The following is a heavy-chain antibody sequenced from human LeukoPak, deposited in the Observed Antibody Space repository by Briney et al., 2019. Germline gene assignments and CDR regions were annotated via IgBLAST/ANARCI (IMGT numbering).Heavy chain of an antibody. CDR3: ARGGGGYSGYGGYYYYYMDV. V-gene: IGHV1-8*01. D-gene: IGHD5-12*01. CDR1: GYSFISYD. Sequence: GESLKISCKGSGYSFISYDINWVRQATGQGLEWMGWMNPNSGDTGYAQKFQGRITMTRNTPISTAYMELSSLRSEDTAVYYCARGGGGYSGYGGYYYYYMDVWGKGTTVTVSS. CDR2: MNPNSGDT. J-gene: IGHJ6*03.